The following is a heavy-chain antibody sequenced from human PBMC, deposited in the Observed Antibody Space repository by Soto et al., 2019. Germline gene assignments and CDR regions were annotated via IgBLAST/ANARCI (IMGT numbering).Heavy chain of an antibody. D-gene: IGHD3-22*01. CDR3: ARMIRSYYYGVDV. J-gene: IGHJ6*02. V-gene: IGHV4-34*01. CDR1: GGSFSGYY. CDR2: INHSGST. Sequence: PSETLSLTCAVYGGSFSGYYWSWIRQPPGKGLEWIGEINHSGSTNYNPSLKSRVTISVDTSKNQLSLNLSSVTAADTAVYYCARMIRSYYYGVDVWGQGTTVTVSS.